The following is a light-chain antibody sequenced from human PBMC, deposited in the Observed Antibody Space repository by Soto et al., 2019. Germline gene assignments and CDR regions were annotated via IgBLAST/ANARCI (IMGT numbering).Light chain of an antibody. Sequence: DIRMTQSPSSLCASVGDRVTITCRASQAINNYVAWYQQEPGKAPKLLIYAASTLQAGVTSLFSGGGSVTDFTLTISSLQPEDVATYDCQKYNSAPYTFGQGTKLEI. V-gene: IGKV1-27*01. CDR1: QAINNY. J-gene: IGKJ2*01. CDR3: QKYNSAPYT. CDR2: AAS.